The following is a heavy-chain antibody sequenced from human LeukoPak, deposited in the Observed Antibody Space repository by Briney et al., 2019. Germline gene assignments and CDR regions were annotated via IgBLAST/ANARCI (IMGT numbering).Heavy chain of an antibody. CDR2: ISGYNGNT. Sequence: GASVKVSCEASGYTFTSYGISWLRQAPGQGLEWLGWISGYNGNTNYAQKFQGRVTMTTDTPTSTAYMDLRSLKSDDTAVYYCAVHDFYSGGYHFDYRGQGTLVTVSS. CDR3: AVHDFYSGGYHFDY. V-gene: IGHV1-18*01. CDR1: GYTFTSYG. D-gene: IGHD3-3*01. J-gene: IGHJ4*02.